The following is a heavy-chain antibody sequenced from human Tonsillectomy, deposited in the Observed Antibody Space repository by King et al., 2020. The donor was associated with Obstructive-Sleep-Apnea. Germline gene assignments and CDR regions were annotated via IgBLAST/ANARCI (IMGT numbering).Heavy chain of an antibody. CDR1: GFTFRTYG. Sequence: HVQLVESGGGVVQPGRSLRLSCAASGFTFRTYGMHWVRQAPGKGLEWVAVISYDGSKKYYADSVKGRFTISRDNSKNTLYLQMNSLRAEDTAVYYCAKDLVVVITDATLTIHYWGQGTLVTVSS. J-gene: IGHJ4*02. CDR3: AKDLVVVITDATLTIHY. D-gene: IGHD3-22*01. V-gene: IGHV3-30*18. CDR2: ISYDGSKK.